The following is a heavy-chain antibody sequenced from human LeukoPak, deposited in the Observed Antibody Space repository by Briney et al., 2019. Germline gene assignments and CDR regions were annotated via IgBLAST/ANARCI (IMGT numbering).Heavy chain of an antibody. Sequence: PGGSLRLSCAASGFTFSNYGMHWVRQAPGKGLEWVAVISYDGSIKYYADSVKGRFTISRDNSKNTLYLQMNSLRAEDTAVYYCASSYSIRPFDYWGQGTLVTVSS. CDR1: GFTFSNYG. V-gene: IGHV3-30*03. J-gene: IGHJ4*02. CDR2: ISYDGSIK. D-gene: IGHD5-18*01. CDR3: ASSYSIRPFDY.